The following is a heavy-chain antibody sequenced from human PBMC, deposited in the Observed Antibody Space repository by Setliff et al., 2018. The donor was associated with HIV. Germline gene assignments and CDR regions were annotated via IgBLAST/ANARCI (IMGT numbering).Heavy chain of an antibody. V-gene: IGHV1-69*05. J-gene: IGHJ6*02. CDR1: GGTFSSYA. CDR3: ASGYSYGPPYYYYGMDV. D-gene: IGHD5-18*01. CDR2: IIPIFGTA. Sequence: RASVKVSCKASGGTFSSYAISWVRQAPGQGLEWMGGIIPIFGTANYAQKFQGRVTITTDESTSTAYMELSSLRSEDTAVYYCASGYSYGPPYYYYGMDVWGQGTTVTVSS.